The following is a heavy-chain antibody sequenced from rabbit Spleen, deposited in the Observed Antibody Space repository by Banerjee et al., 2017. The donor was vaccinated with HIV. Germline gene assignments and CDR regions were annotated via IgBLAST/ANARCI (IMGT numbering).Heavy chain of an antibody. CDR2: IGAGSSGST. D-gene: IGHD6-1*01. V-gene: IGHV1S45*01. J-gene: IGHJ4*01. CDR3: AREVLYAAYAAFGDATIYYFDL. CDR1: GFTITNRDW. Sequence: EESGGDLVQPEGSLTLTCTASGFTITNRDWICWVRQAPGKGLEWIACIGAGSSGSTYYASWAKGRFTISKTSSTTVTLQMTSLTAADTATYFCAREVLYAAYAAFGDATIYYFDLWGPGTLVTVS.